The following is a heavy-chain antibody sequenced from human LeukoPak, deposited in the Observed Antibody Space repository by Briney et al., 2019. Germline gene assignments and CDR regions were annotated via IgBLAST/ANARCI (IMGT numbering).Heavy chain of an antibody. V-gene: IGHV3-20*04. D-gene: IGHD6-19*01. Sequence: GGSLRLSCAASGFTFSSYAMSWVRQAPGKGLEWVAGINWDGGSTGYADSVKGRFTISRDNAKNSLFLQMNSLRVEDTALYFCAMGDSSGWYFYYWGQGTLVTVSS. CDR1: GFTFSSYA. CDR3: AMGDSSGWYFYY. J-gene: IGHJ4*02. CDR2: INWDGGST.